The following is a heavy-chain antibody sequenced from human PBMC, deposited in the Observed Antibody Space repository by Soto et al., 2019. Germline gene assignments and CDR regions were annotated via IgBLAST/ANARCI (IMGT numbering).Heavy chain of an antibody. CDR2: ISSSSSTI. CDR1: GLTFSSYS. D-gene: IGHD1-1*01. V-gene: IGHV3-48*02. CDR3: ARIEEGIAGWNNPYYCGMDV. J-gene: IGHJ6*02. Sequence: GRSLRLSCAASGLTFSSYSMNWVRQAPGKGLEWVSYISSSSSTIYYADSVKGRFTISRDNAKNSLYLQMNSLRDEYTAVYYCARIEEGIAGWNNPYYCGMDVSGQKTTITV.